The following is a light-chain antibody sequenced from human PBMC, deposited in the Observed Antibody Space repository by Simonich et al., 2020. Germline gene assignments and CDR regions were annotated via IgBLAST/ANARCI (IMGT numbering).Light chain of an antibody. CDR1: SGSIASNY. V-gene: IGLV6-57*03. Sequence: NFMLTQPHSVSESPGKTVTISCTRSSGSIASNYVQWDQQRPGSAPTTVIYEDNQRPPGVPDRFSGSIDSSSNSASLTISGLKTEDEADYYCQSYDSSNRVFGGGTKLTVL. J-gene: IGLJ3*02. CDR3: QSYDSSNRV. CDR2: EDN.